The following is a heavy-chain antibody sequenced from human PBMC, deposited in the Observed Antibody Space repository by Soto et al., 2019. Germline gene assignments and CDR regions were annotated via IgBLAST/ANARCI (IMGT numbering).Heavy chain of an antibody. CDR3: ARVPNDFWSGYPFDP. V-gene: IGHV1-2*02. J-gene: IGHJ5*02. CDR2: INPNSGGT. CDR1: GYTFTGYY. D-gene: IGHD3-3*01. Sequence: ASVKVSCKASGYTFTGYYMHWVRQAPGQGLEWMGWINPNSGGTNYAQKFQGRVTMTRDTSISTAYMELSRLRSDATAVYYCARVPNDFWSGYPFDPWGQGTLVTVSS.